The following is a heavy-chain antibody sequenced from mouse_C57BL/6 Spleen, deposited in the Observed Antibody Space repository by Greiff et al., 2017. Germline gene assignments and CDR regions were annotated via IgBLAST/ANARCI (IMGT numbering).Heavy chain of an antibody. D-gene: IGHD2-3*01. J-gene: IGHJ3*01. V-gene: IGHV14-4*01. CDR1: GFNIKDDY. CDR2: IDPENGDT. CDR3: TTVDGYLFAY. Sequence: VHVKQSGAELVRPGASVKLSCTASGFNIKDDYMHWVKQRPEQGLEWIGWIDPENGDTEYASKFQGKATITADTSSNTAYLQLSSLTSEDTAVYYCTTVDGYLFAYWGQGTLVTVSA.